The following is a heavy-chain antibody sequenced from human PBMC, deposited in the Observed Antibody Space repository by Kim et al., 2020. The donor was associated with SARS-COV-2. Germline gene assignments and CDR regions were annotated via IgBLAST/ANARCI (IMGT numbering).Heavy chain of an antibody. Sequence: SETLSLTCTVSGGSISSSSYYWGWIRQPPGKGLEWIGSIYYSGSTYYNPSLKSRVTISVDTSKNQFSLKLSSVTAADTAVYYCARPRVVRGVIITWWFDPWGQGTLVTVSS. CDR3: ARPRVVRGVIITWWFDP. CDR1: GGSISSSSYY. V-gene: IGHV4-39*01. CDR2: IYYSGST. J-gene: IGHJ5*02. D-gene: IGHD3-10*01.